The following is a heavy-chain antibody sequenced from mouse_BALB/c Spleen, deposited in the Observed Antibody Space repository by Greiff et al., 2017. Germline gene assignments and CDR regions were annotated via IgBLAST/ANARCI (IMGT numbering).Heavy chain of an antibody. CDR2: IRNKANGYTT. V-gene: IGHV7-3*02. CDR1: GFTFTDYY. CDR3: ARDYGYDPCFDY. J-gene: IGHJ2*01. Sequence: EVKLVESGGGLVQPGGSLRLSCATSGFTFTDYYMSWVRQPPGKALEWLGFIRNKANGYTTEYSASVKGRFTISRDNSQSILYLQMNTLRAEDSATYYCARDYGYDPCFDYWGQGTTLTVSS. D-gene: IGHD2-2*01.